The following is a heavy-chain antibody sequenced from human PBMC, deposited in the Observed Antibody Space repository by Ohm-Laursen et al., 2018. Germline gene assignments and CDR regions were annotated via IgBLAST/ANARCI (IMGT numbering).Heavy chain of an antibody. J-gene: IGHJ4*02. Sequence: SLRLSCTATGFTFSNYVMSWVRRAPGKGLEWVSGIGGSGDITYSADSVRGRFIISRDNSKNTLYLQMNSLRADDTAVYYCAKDFRSGSGSYTDFDYWGQGTLVTVSS. D-gene: IGHD3-10*01. CDR2: IGGSGDIT. CDR3: AKDFRSGSGSYTDFDY. V-gene: IGHV3-23*01. CDR1: GFTFSNYV.